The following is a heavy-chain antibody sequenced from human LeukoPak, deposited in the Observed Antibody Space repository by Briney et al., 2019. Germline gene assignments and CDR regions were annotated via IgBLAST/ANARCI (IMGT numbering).Heavy chain of an antibody. CDR2: IYYTGTT. J-gene: IGHJ4*02. Sequence: SETLSLTCTVSGGSISGTYYWSWIRQPPGKGLEWIGYIYYTGTTDSNPSLKSRVTISLDTSKNQFSLNLSSVTAADTAVYYCARDRFPGFGGRGAIDYWGQGTLVTVSS. V-gene: IGHV4-59*12. CDR1: GGSISGTYY. CDR3: ARDRFPGFGGRGAIDY. D-gene: IGHD3-10*01.